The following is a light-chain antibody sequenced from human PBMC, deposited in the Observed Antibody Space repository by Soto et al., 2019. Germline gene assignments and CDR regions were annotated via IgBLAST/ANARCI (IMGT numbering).Light chain of an antibody. CDR2: LGS. CDR3: MQTLQSPLT. J-gene: IGKJ4*01. CDR1: QSLLYSNGYNY. V-gene: IGKV2-28*01. Sequence: DLAMTQSPLSLPVTPGEPASISCRSSQSLLYSNGYNYLDWYLQKPGQSPQLLIYLGSNRASGVPDRFSGSGSGTDFTLKISRVEAEDVGIYYCMQTLQSPLTFGGGTKVEIK.